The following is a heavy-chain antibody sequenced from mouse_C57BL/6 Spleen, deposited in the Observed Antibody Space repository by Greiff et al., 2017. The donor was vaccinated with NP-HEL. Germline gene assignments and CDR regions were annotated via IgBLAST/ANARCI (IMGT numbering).Heavy chain of an antibody. Sequence: VQLKQPGTELVKPGASVKLSCKASGYTFTSYWMHWVKQRPGQGLEWIGNINPSNGGTNYNEKFKSKATLTVDKSSSTAYMQLSSLTSEDSAVYYCARQGYYGSSDSWFAYWGQGTLVTVSA. CDR3: ARQGYYGSSDSWFAY. CDR1: GYTFTSYW. V-gene: IGHV1-53*01. D-gene: IGHD1-1*01. J-gene: IGHJ3*01. CDR2: INPSNGGT.